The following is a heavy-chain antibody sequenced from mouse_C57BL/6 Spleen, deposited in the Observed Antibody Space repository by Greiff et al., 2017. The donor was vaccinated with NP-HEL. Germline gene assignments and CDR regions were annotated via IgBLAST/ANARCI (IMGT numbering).Heavy chain of an antibody. V-gene: IGHV1-72*01. D-gene: IGHD2-4*01. CDR1: GYTFTSYW. Sequence: QVQLKQPGAELVKPGASVKLSCKASGYTFTSYWMHWVKQRPGRGLEWIGRIDPNSGGTKYNEKFKSKATLTVDKPSSTAYMQLSSLTSEDSAVYYCARSDYGGTPFAYWGQGTLVTVSA. CDR3: ARSDYGGTPFAY. J-gene: IGHJ3*01. CDR2: IDPNSGGT.